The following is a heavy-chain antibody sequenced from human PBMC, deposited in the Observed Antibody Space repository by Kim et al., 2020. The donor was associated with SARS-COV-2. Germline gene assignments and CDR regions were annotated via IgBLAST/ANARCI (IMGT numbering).Heavy chain of an antibody. Sequence: SVKVSCKASGFTFTSSAVQWVRQARGQRLEWIGWIVVGSGNTNYAQKFQERVTIPRAMSTSTAYMELSSLRSEDTAVNSWAADRVVGAKGRALDIWGQG. D-gene: IGHD1-26*01. CDR3: AADRVVGAKGRALDI. V-gene: IGHV1-58*01. CDR2: IVVGSGNT. CDR1: GFTFTSSA. J-gene: IGHJ3*02.